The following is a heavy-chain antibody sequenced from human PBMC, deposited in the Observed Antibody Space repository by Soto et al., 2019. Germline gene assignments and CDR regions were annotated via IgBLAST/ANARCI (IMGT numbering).Heavy chain of an antibody. CDR3: ARNYDFWSGYYGMDV. J-gene: IGHJ6*02. CDR2: ISSSSSTI. Sequence: EVQLVESGGGLVQPGGSLRLSCAASGFTFSSYSMNWVRQAPGKGLEWVSYISSSSSTIYYADSVKGRFTISRDNAKNSLYLQMNSLRDEDTAVYYCARNYDFWSGYYGMDVWGQGTTVTVS. CDR1: GFTFSSYS. V-gene: IGHV3-48*02. D-gene: IGHD3-3*01.